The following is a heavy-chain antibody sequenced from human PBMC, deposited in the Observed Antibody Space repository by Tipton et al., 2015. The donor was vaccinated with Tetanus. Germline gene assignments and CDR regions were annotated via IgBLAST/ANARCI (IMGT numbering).Heavy chain of an antibody. CDR1: GGSISTRNYF. CDR3: ARGSGWADF. Sequence: GLVKPSETLSLTCTVSGGSISTRNYFWGWIRQAPGKGLEWIAYIFHSGSTNYSPSLKSRVAISMDTSKNQISLKLSSVTAADTAVYYCARGSGWADFWGQGTQVTVSS. D-gene: IGHD6-19*01. CDR2: IFHSGST. J-gene: IGHJ4*02. V-gene: IGHV4-61*05.